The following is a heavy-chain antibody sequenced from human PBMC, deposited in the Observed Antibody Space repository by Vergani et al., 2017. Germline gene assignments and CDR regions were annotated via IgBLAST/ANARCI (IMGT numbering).Heavy chain of an antibody. CDR3: ARLRGYSYGLEDV. J-gene: IGHJ6*02. Sequence: VQLVESGGGVVQPGRSLRLSCAASGFTFSSYSMNWVRQAPGKGLEWVSYISSSSSTIYYADSVKGRFTISRDNAKNSLYLQMNSLRAEDTAVYYCARLRGYSYGLEDVWGQGTTVTVSS. CDR1: GFTFSSYS. D-gene: IGHD5-18*01. V-gene: IGHV3-48*01. CDR2: ISSSSSTI.